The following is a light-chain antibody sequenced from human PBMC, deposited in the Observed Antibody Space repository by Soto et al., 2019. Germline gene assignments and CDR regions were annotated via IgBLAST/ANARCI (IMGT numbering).Light chain of an antibody. CDR1: QSVSNNY. CDR3: QQYGSSGT. Sequence: EILLTQSPGPLSLAPEERAALSCGGSQSVSNNYLAWYQQKPGQAPRLLIYGASNRATGIPDRFSGSGSGTDFTLTIRRLEPEDFAVYSCQQYGSSGTFGQAPKVDIK. CDR2: GAS. V-gene: IGKV3-20*01. J-gene: IGKJ1*01.